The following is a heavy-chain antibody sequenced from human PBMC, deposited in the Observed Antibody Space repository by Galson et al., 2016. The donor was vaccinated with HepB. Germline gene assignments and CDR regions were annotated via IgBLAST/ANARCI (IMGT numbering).Heavy chain of an antibody. CDR3: ARGSGNIYGHYFEY. CDR1: GFSFSSYA. J-gene: IGHJ4*01. D-gene: IGHD5-18*01. Sequence: SLRLSCAASGFSFSSYAMHWVRQAPGKGLEWVAVISYDGSNKYYADSVKGRFTISRDESKCTLYLQMNSLRVEDTAVYYCARGSGNIYGHYFEYWGHGTLVTVSP. CDR2: ISYDGSNK. V-gene: IGHV3-30*03.